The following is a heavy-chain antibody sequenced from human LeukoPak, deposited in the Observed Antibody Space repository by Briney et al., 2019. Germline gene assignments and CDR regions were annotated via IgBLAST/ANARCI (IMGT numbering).Heavy chain of an antibody. CDR1: GYSFTSYW. D-gene: IGHD2-15*01. Sequence: GESLKISCTGSGYSFTSYWIAWVRQMPGKGLEWMGIIYSGDSDTRYSPSFQGQVTISADKSISTAYLQWNNLKASDTAMYYCAGQDIVVVATATRAFDIWGQGTMVTVSS. V-gene: IGHV5-51*01. J-gene: IGHJ3*02. CDR2: IYSGDSDT. CDR3: AGQDIVVVATATRAFDI.